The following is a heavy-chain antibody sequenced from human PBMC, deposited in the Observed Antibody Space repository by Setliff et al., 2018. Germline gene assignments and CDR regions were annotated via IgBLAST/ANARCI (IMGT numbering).Heavy chain of an antibody. Sequence: GGSLRLSCAASGFTFSTYRMHWVRQAPGKGLEWVAVIWDDGVKKYHADSVKGRFTIPRDNSKNTLYLQMNSLRPEDTAVYYCAVSGINDPLSYWGQGTLVTVSS. CDR3: AVSGINDPLSY. CDR2: IWDDGVKK. CDR1: GFTFSTYR. D-gene: IGHD2-15*01. J-gene: IGHJ4*02. V-gene: IGHV3-33*08.